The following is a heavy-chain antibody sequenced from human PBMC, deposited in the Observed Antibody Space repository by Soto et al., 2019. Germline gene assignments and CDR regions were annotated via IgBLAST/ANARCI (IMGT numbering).Heavy chain of an antibody. V-gene: IGHV3-48*02. J-gene: IGHJ6*02. CDR3: ARGFDLQYGLDV. CDR2: ISGSSNTI. CDR1: GFTLSTYS. D-gene: IGHD3-10*01. Sequence: EVQLVESGGGLVQRGGSLRLSCAASGFTLSTYSMNWVRQAPRKGLKWVSYISGSSNTIYYADSVKGRFTISRDNAKNSLYLQVNSLRYEERAVYFCARGFDLQYGLDVWGQGTTVTVSS.